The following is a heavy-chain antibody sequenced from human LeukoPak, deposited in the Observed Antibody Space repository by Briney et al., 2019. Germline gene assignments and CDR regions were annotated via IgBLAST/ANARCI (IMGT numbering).Heavy chain of an antibody. V-gene: IGHV4-34*01. CDR3: ARASYDSSGYYFDY. CDR2: INHSGST. Sequence: SETLSLTCAVYGGSFSGYYWSWIRQPPGKGLEWIGEINHSGSTNYNPSLKSRVAISVDTSKNQFSLKLSSVTAADTAVYYCARASYDSSGYYFDYWGQGTLVTVSS. CDR1: GGSFSGYY. J-gene: IGHJ4*02. D-gene: IGHD3-22*01.